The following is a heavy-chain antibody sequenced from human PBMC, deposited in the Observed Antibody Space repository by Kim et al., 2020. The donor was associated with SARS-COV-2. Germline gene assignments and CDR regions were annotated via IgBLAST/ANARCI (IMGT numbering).Heavy chain of an antibody. Sequence: GPLKGLFTISRDDSKNTLYRQMNSLKTEDTAVYYCTTPNAAMVLYYGMDVWGQGTTVTVSS. J-gene: IGHJ6*02. CDR3: TTPNAAMVLYYGMDV. D-gene: IGHD5-18*01. V-gene: IGHV3-15*01.